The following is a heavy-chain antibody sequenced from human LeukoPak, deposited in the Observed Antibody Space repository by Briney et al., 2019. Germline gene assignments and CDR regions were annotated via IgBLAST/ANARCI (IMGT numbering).Heavy chain of an antibody. V-gene: IGHV1-18*01. CDR1: GYTFTSYG. CDR2: ISAYNGNT. CDR3: ARDRIVGAEDDAFHF. D-gene: IGHD1-26*01. J-gene: IGHJ3*01. Sequence: EASVKVSCKASGYTFTSYGISWVRQAPGQGLEWMGWISAYNGNTNYAQKLQGRVTMTTDTSTSTAYMELRSLRSDDTAVYYCARDRIVGAEDDAFHFWGQGTMVTVSS.